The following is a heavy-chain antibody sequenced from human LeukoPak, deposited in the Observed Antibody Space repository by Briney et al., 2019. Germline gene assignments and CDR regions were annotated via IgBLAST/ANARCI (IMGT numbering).Heavy chain of an antibody. CDR3: AGDRKGVVIFDY. CDR2: IYARGST. J-gene: IGHJ4*02. D-gene: IGHD3-10*01. CDR1: GGSISSYY. V-gene: IGHV4-4*07. Sequence: PSETLSLTCTVSGGSISSYYWSWIRQPPGKGPEWIGRIYARGSTNYNPSLNSRVTMSVDTSKNQFSLELSSVTAADTAVYYCAGDRKGVVIFDYWGQGTLVTVSS.